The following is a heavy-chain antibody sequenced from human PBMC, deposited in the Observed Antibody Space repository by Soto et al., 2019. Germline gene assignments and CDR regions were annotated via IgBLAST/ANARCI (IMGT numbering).Heavy chain of an antibody. V-gene: IGHV3-30-3*01. Sequence: GGSLRLSCAASGFTFSSYAMHWVRQAPGKGLEWVAVISYDGSNKYYADSVKGRFTISRDNSKNTLYLQMNSLRAEDTAVYYCARDGAVLWFGELPNYYGMDVWGQGTTVTVSS. J-gene: IGHJ6*02. CDR1: GFTFSSYA. D-gene: IGHD3-10*01. CDR2: ISYDGSNK. CDR3: ARDGAVLWFGELPNYYGMDV.